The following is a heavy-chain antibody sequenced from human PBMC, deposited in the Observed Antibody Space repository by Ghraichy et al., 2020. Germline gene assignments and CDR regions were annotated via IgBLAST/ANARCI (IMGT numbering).Heavy chain of an antibody. J-gene: IGHJ4*02. CDR3: ARGPGSGTYYNVGRDNYFDY. D-gene: IGHD3-10*01. Sequence: SQTLSLTCAISGDSVSSNSAAWNWIRQSPSRGLEWLGRTYYRSKWYNDYAVSVKSRITINPDTSKNQFSLQLNSVTPEDTAVYSCARGPGSGTYYNVGRDNYFDYWGQGTLVTVSS. CDR1: GDSVSSNSAA. V-gene: IGHV6-1*01. CDR2: TYYRSKWYN.